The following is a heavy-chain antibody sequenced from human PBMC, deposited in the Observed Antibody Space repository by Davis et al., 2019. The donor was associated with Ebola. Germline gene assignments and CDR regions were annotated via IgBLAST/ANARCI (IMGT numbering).Heavy chain of an antibody. CDR1: GDTFSSFG. CDR3: ARIQTGYYFDSSDSPSWLDP. V-gene: IGHV1-69*13. J-gene: IGHJ5*02. D-gene: IGHD3-22*01. Sequence: SVKVSCKASGDTFSSFGFSWVRQAPGQGFEWMGGIIPIFRSPNYAQKFQGRVTITADESTTTVYMELSSLRSEDTAMYYCARIQTGYYFDSSDSPSWLDPWGQGTLVTVSS. CDR2: IIPIFRSP.